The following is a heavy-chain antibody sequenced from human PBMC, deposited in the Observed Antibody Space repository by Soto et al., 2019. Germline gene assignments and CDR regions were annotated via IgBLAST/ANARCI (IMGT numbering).Heavy chain of an antibody. J-gene: IGHJ4*02. Sequence: QITLKESGPTLVKPTQTLTLTCTFSGFSLSTSGVGVGWIRQPPEKTLEWLAIIYWDDAERYSPSLKSKLTITKDTSKNQVVLTMTHMDPVDTATYHCAHVDDYSDTFDDWGQGTLVTVSS. D-gene: IGHD4-17*01. CDR1: GFSLSTSGVG. CDR3: AHVDDYSDTFDD. V-gene: IGHV2-5*02. CDR2: IYWDDAE.